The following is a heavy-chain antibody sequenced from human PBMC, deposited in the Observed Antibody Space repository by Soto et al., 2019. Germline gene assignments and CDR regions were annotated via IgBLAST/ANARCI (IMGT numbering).Heavy chain of an antibody. CDR3: TPQASDILTGWMRPLDY. CDR1: GFTFGDYA. Sequence: GGSLRLSCTASGFTFGDYAMSWFRQAPGKGLEWVGFIRSKAYGGTTEYAASVKGRFTISRDDSKSIAYLQMNSLKTEDTAVYYCTPQASDILTGWMRPLDYWGQGPLVTFPS. J-gene: IGHJ4*02. CDR2: IRSKAYGGTT. D-gene: IGHD3-9*01. V-gene: IGHV3-49*03.